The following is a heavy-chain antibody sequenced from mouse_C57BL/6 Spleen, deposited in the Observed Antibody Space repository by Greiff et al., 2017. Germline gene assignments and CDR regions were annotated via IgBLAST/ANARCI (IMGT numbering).Heavy chain of an antibody. D-gene: IGHD2-1*01. CDR1: GYTFTSYW. V-gene: IGHV1-69*01. J-gene: IGHJ2*01. CDR2: IDPSDSYT. CDR3: ARVYGNYPYYFDY. Sequence: QVQLQQPGAELVMPGASVKLSCKASGYTFTSYWMHWVKQRPGQGLEWIGEIDPSDSYTNYNQKFKGKSTLTVDKSSSTAYMQLSSLTSEDSAVYYCARVYGNYPYYFDYWGQGTTLTVSS.